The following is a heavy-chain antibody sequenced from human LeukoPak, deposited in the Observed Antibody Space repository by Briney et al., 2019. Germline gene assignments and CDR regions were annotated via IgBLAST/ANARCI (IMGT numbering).Heavy chain of an antibody. Sequence: SVKVSCKASGYTFTGYYMHWVRQAPGQGLEWMGWINPNSGGTNYAQKFQGRVTMTRDTSISTAYMELSRLRSDDTAVYYCAREFYYDSSGYFNWGQGTLVTVPS. CDR1: GYTFTGYY. J-gene: IGHJ4*02. CDR3: AREFYYDSSGYFN. D-gene: IGHD3-22*01. V-gene: IGHV1-2*02. CDR2: INPNSGGT.